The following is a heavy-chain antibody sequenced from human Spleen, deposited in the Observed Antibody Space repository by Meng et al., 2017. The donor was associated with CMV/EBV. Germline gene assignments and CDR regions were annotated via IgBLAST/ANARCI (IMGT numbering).Heavy chain of an antibody. V-gene: IGHV3-30*04. CDR2: ISYDESQE. CDR3: ARDPLIDYYGSGSYTFDY. D-gene: IGHD3-10*01. Sequence: FPFSSYAMHWVRQATGKGLEWVAVISYDESQEFYADSVKGRFTISRDNSKNTLYLQMNSLRAEDTAVYYCARDPLIDYYGSGSYTFDYWGQGTLVTVSS. CDR1: FPFSSYA. J-gene: IGHJ4*02.